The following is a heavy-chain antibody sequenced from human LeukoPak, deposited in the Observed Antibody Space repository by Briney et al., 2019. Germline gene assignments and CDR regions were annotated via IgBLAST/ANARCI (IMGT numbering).Heavy chain of an antibody. Sequence: GGSLRLSCAASGFTFSSYSMSWARQAPGKELEWVSAISGTADNTYYADSVKGRFTISRDNSKNTVCLLMNSLRAEDTAVYYCAKEVGYSGYGGEDWGQGTLVIVSS. CDR2: ISGTADNT. J-gene: IGHJ4*02. CDR1: GFTFSSYS. CDR3: AKEVGYSGYGGED. V-gene: IGHV3-23*01. D-gene: IGHD5-12*01.